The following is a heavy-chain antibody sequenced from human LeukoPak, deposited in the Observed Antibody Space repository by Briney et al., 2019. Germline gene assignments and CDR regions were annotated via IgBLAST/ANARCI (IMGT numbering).Heavy chain of an antibody. CDR3: AKVVDSSGWYPGYHFDY. CDR2: ISGSGGST. Sequence: GGSLRLSCAASGFTFSSYAMSWVRQAPGKGLEWVSAISGSGGSTYYADSVKGRFTISRDNSKNTLYLQMNSLRAEDTAVYYCAKVVDSSGWYPGYHFDYWGQGTLVTVSS. J-gene: IGHJ4*02. D-gene: IGHD6-19*01. V-gene: IGHV3-23*01. CDR1: GFTFSSYA.